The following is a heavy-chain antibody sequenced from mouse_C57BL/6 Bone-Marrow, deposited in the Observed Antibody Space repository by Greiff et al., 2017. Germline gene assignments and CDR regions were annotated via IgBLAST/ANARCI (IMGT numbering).Heavy chain of an antibody. CDR2: INPSNGGN. V-gene: IGHV1-53*01. CDR3: ARRWWYFDV. D-gene: IGHD1-1*02. Sequence: QVQLQQPGTELVKPGASVKLSCKASGYTFTSYWMHWVKQRPGQGLEWLGNINPSNGGNNYNEKLKSKATLTVDKSSSTAYMQLSSLTSEVSAVYYCARRWWYFDVWGTGTTVTVSS. CDR1: GYTFTSYW. J-gene: IGHJ1*03.